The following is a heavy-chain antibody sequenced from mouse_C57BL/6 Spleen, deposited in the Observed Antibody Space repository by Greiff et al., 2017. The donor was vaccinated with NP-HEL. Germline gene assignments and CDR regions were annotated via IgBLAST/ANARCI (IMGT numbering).Heavy chain of an antibody. CDR1: GFTFSDYG. Sequence: EVQVVESGGGLVKPGGSLKLSCAASGFTFSDYGMHWVRQAPEKGLEWVAYISSGSSTIYYADTVKGRFTISRDNAKNTLFLQMTSLRSEDTAMYYCARDLYYSGSSPYAMDYWGQGTSVTVSS. CDR3: ARDLYYSGSSPYAMDY. V-gene: IGHV5-17*01. D-gene: IGHD1-1*01. CDR2: ISSGSSTI. J-gene: IGHJ4*01.